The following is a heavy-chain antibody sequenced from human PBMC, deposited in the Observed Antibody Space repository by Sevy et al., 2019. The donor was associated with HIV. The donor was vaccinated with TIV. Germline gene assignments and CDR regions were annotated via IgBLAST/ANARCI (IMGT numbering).Heavy chain of an antibody. CDR2: FNNGGTYM. D-gene: IGHD1-1*01. Sequence: GGSLRLSCAASGFTFGSFWMHWVRQGPEKGLVWVSRFNNGGTYMDYADSVKGRFTISRDDAKSTLYLQMSNLGAEDTGLYYCVGGTAEWAGIDFWGQGALVTVSS. V-gene: IGHV3-74*01. CDR1: GFTFGSFW. J-gene: IGHJ4*02. CDR3: VGGTAEWAGIDF.